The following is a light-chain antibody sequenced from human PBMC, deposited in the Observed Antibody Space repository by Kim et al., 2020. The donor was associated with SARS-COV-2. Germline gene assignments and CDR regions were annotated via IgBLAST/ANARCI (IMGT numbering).Light chain of an antibody. CDR2: KAS. CDR3: QQDKSYPYT. Sequence: DIQMTQSPSTLSASVGDRVTITCRASQSISSWLAWYQQKPGKAPKLLIYKASSLESGVPSRFSGSGSGTEFTLTISSLQPDDFATYYCQQDKSYPYTFGQGTKLEI. CDR1: QSISSW. V-gene: IGKV1-5*03. J-gene: IGKJ2*01.